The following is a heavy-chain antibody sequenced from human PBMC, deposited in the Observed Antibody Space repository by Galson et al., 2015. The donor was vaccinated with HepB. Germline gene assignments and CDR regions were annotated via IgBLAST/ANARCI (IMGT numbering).Heavy chain of an antibody. J-gene: IGHJ4*02. Sequence: SLRLSCAASGFTFSDYYMSWIRQAPGTGLEWVSYTTASSSYTNYADAVKGRFTVSRDNAQNSLYLQMHSLIAEDTAVYYCARTVTGTALDSWGQGTLVTASS. CDR2: TTASSSYT. D-gene: IGHD1-20*01. CDR1: GFTFSDYY. V-gene: IGHV3-11*06. CDR3: ARTVTGTALDS.